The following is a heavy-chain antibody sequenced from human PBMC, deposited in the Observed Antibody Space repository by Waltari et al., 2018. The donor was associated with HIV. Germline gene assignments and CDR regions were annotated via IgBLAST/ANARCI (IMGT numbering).Heavy chain of an antibody. J-gene: IGHJ5*02. D-gene: IGHD4-4*01. Sequence: QLQLQESGPGLVKSSETLSLTCTVSGGSMPRGSYYWGLIRQPPGKGLEWIGSMSYSGSTYHNPSLRSRLTISVDTSKNQFSLKLTSVTAADTAVYYCARSFSGYSNYFDPWGQGTLVTVSS. CDR3: ARSFSGYSNYFDP. V-gene: IGHV4-39*01. CDR1: GGSMPRGSYY. CDR2: MSYSGST.